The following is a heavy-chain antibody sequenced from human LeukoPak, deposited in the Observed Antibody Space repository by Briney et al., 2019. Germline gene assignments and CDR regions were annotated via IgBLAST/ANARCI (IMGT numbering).Heavy chain of an antibody. CDR2: ISGSGGST. J-gene: IGHJ3*02. CDR3: AKSYTVLRYFDWLLPGSDI. Sequence: GGSLRLSCAASGFTFSSYAMSWVRQAPGKGLEWVSAISGSGGSTYYADSVEGRFTISRDNSKNTLYLQMNSLRAEDTAVYYCAKSYTVLRYFDWLLPGSDIWGQGTMVTVSS. V-gene: IGHV3-23*01. CDR1: GFTFSSYA. D-gene: IGHD3-9*01.